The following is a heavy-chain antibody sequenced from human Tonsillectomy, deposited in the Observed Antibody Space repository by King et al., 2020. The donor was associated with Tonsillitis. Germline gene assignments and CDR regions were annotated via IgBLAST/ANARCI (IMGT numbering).Heavy chain of an antibody. CDR3: ARGSGGDC. CDR1: GGSISSYSW. V-gene: IGHV4-4*02. Sequence: QLQESGPGLVKPSDTLSLTCAVSGGSISSYSWWSWVRQPPGKGLEWIGEIHHSGDTRYNPSLKSRVNISVDKSKNQFSLKLDAVTAADTAVYNCARGSGGDCWGQGTLVTVSS. J-gene: IGHJ4*02. CDR2: IHHSGDT. D-gene: IGHD2-8*02.